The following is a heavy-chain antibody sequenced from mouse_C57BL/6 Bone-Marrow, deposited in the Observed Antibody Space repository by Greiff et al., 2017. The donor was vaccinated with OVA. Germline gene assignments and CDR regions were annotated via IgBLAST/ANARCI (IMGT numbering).Heavy chain of an antibody. V-gene: IGHV3-6*01. CDR3: ARGWLLAY. CDR2: ISYDGSN. CDR1: GYSITSGYY. D-gene: IGHD2-3*01. Sequence: DVKLQESGPGLVKPSQSLSLTCSVTGYSITSGYYWNWIRQFPGNKMEWMGYISYDGSNNYNPSLKNRISITRDTSKNQFFLKLNSVTTEDTATYYCARGWLLAYWGQGTLVTVSA. J-gene: IGHJ3*01.